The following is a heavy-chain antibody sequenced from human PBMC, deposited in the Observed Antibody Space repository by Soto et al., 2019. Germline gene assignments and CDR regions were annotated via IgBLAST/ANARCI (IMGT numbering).Heavy chain of an antibody. CDR1: GGTFSSYT. CDR2: IIPILGIA. J-gene: IGHJ6*02. Sequence: QVQLVQSGAEVKKPGSSVKVSCKASGGTFSSYTISWVRQAPGQGLEWMGRIIPILGIANYAQKFQGRVTITADKSTSTAYMELSSLRSEDTAVYCCARVSTMVRGVISYYYYGMDVWGQGTTVTVSS. CDR3: ARVSTMVRGVISYYYYGMDV. V-gene: IGHV1-69*02. D-gene: IGHD3-10*01.